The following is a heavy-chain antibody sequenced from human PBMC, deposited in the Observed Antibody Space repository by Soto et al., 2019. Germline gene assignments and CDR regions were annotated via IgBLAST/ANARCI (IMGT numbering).Heavy chain of an antibody. CDR3: AKSVLATVGTYFVH. CDR2: ISGSGGST. CDR1: GFTFSSYA. Sequence: GGSLRLSCAAPGFTFSSYAMSWVRQAPGKGLEWVSAISGSGGSTYYADSVKGRFTISRDNSKNTLYLQMNNLRPDDTAVYFCAKSVLATVGTYFVHWGQGTVVTVSS. V-gene: IGHV3-23*01. J-gene: IGHJ4*02. D-gene: IGHD6-13*01.